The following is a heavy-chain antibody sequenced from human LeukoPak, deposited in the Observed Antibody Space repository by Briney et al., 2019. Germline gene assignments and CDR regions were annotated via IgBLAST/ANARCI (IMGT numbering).Heavy chain of an antibody. CDR2: IYYSGST. D-gene: IGHD4-17*01. CDR1: GGSISSYY. V-gene: IGHV4-59*01. CDR3: ARVGTVTHGGFDY. Sequence: SEPLSLTCTVSGGSISSYYWSWIRQPPGKGLEWIGYIYYSGSTNYNPSLKSRVTISVDTSKNQFSLKLSSVTAADTAVYYCARVGTVTHGGFDYWGQGTLVTVSS. J-gene: IGHJ4*02.